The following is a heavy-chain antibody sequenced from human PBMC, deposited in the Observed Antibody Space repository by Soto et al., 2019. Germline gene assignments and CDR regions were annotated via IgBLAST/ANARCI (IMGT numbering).Heavy chain of an antibody. V-gene: IGHV4-31*03. CDR3: ARDSGSYPRAFYGMDV. CDR2: IYYSGST. J-gene: IGHJ6*02. CDR1: GGSISSGGYY. Sequence: SETLSLTCTVSGGSISSGGYYWSWIRQHPGKGLEWIGYIYYSGSTYYNPSLKSRVTISVDASKNQFSLKLSSVTAADTAVYYCARDSGSYPRAFYGMDVWGQGTTVTVSS. D-gene: IGHD1-26*01.